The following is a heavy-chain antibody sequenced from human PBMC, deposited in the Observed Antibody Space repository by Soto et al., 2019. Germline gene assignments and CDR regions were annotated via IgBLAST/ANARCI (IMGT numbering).Heavy chain of an antibody. CDR2: IYPGDSDT. V-gene: IGHV5-51*03. J-gene: IGHJ4*02. CDR1: GYSFTSYW. CDR3: ARSAVAPPPKYYGFGYYFDY. Sequence: EVQLVQSGAEVKKPGESLKISCKGSGYSFTSYWIGWVRQMPGKGLEWMGIIYPGDSDTRYSPSFQGQVTISADKSISTAYLQWSSLKASDTAMYYCARSAVAPPPKYYGFGYYFDYWGQGTLVTVSS. D-gene: IGHD6-19*01.